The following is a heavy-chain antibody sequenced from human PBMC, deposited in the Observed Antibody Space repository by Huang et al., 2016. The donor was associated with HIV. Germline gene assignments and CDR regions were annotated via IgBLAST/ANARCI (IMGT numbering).Heavy chain of an antibody. V-gene: IGHV4-34*02. Sequence: QVQLKQWGAGLLKPSETLSLTCAVYGGAFRGSSWTWIRQLPEKGLEWIGDINHNVKIIYNPALSARVTISTDTSKNHFSLHLTSVTAADTALYYCARGFNYYASDNLGVYYFDSWGLGTLVTVSP. D-gene: IGHD3-10*01. J-gene: IGHJ4*02. CDR2: INHNVKI. CDR3: ARGFNYYASDNLGVYYFDS. CDR1: GGAFRGSS.